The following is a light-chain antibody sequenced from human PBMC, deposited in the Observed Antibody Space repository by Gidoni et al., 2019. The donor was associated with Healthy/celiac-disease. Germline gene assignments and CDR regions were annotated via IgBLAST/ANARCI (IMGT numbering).Light chain of an antibody. CDR3: QQRSNWLT. J-gene: IGKJ4*01. V-gene: IGKV3-11*01. Sequence: EIVLTQSPATLYLSPGERATLSCRASQSVSSYLAWYQQKPGQAHRLLIYDASNRAPGIPARFSGSGSGPDFPLTISSLEPEDFAVYYCQQRSNWLTFGGGTKVEIK. CDR2: DAS. CDR1: QSVSSY.